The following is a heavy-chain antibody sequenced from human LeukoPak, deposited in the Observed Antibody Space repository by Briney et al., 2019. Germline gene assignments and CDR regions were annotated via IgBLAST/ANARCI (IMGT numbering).Heavy chain of an antibody. CDR1: GGSISSSSYY. J-gene: IGHJ4*02. Sequence: SETLSLTCTVSGGSISSSSYYWGWIRQPPGKGLEWIGYIYYSGSSNYNPSLKSRVTISVDTSKNQISLKLSSVTAADTAVYYCARASRYDLYFDYWGQGTLVTVSS. V-gene: IGHV4-61*05. D-gene: IGHD5-12*01. CDR3: ARASRYDLYFDY. CDR2: IYYSGSS.